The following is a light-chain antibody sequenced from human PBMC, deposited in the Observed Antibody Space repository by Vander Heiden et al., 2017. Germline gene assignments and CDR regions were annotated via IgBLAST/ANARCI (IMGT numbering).Light chain of an antibody. CDR1: QQQ. Sequence: QSVLTQPPSVSGAPGQSGDHHTLQTKQQQVRGQQFPGTAPKLLIYVNINRPSGVPDRFSGSKSGASASLAITGLQAEDEADYYCQSYDSSLSGVVFGGGTKLTVL. J-gene: IGLJ2*01. CDR2: VNI. CDR3: QSYDSSLSGVV. V-gene: IGLV1-40*01.